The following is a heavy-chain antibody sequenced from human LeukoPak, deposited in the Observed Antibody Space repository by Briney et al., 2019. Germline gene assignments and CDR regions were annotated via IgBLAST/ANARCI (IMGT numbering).Heavy chain of an antibody. Sequence: PGGSLRLSCAASGFTFDDYAMHWVRQAPGKGLEWVSGISWNSGSIGYADSVKGRFTISRDNAKNSLYLQMNSLRAEDTALYYCAKGTEATEPHAFDIWGQGTMVTVSS. CDR2: ISWNSGSI. D-gene: IGHD2-21*02. CDR3: AKGTEATEPHAFDI. CDR1: GFTFDDYA. J-gene: IGHJ3*02. V-gene: IGHV3-9*01.